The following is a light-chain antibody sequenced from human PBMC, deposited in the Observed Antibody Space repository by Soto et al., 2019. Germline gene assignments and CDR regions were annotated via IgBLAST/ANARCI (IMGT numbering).Light chain of an antibody. Sequence: QSALTQPASVSGSRGQSITISCTGTSSDVGGYNYVSRYQQHPGKAPKLMIHDVSKRPSGISDRFSGSKSGNTASLTISGLRSADEADYYCSSYTSSSKVLFGGGTKLTVL. CDR1: SSDVGGYNY. CDR2: DVS. J-gene: IGLJ2*01. CDR3: SSYTSSSKVL. V-gene: IGLV2-14*03.